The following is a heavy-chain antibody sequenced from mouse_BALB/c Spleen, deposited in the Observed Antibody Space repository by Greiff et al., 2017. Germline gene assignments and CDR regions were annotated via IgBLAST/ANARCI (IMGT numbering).Heavy chain of an antibody. J-gene: IGHJ2*01. D-gene: IGHD1-1*01. V-gene: IGHV5-12-2*01. CDR1: GFTFSSYT. CDR3: ARQDYYGPYYFDY. Sequence: EVQVVESGGGLVQPGGSLKLSCAASGFTFSSYTMSWVRQTPEKRLEWVAYISNGGGSTYYPDTVKGRFTISRDNAKNTLYLQMSSLKSEDTAMYYCARQDYYGPYYFDYWGQGTTLTVSS. CDR2: ISNGGGST.